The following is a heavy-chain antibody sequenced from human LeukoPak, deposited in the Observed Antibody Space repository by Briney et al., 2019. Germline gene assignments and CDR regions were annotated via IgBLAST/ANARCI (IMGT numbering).Heavy chain of an antibody. CDR1: GFTFSSYE. CDR3: ARGGGGSYDWFDP. D-gene: IGHD1-26*01. V-gene: IGHV3-48*03. CDR2: ISSSGSTI. Sequence: GGSLRLSCAASGFTFSSYEMNWVRQAPGKGLEWISYISSSGSTIYYADSVKGRFTISRDNAKNSLYLQMNSLRAEDTAVYYCARGGGGSYDWFDPWGQGTLVTVSS. J-gene: IGHJ5*02.